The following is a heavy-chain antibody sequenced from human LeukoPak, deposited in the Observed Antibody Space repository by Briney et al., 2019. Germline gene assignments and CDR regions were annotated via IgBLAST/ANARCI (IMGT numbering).Heavy chain of an antibody. V-gene: IGHV4-34*01. Sequence: SETQSLTCAVYGGSFSGYYWSWIRQPPGKGLEWIGEINHSGSTNYNPSLKSRVTISVDTSKNQFSLKLSSVTAADTAVYYCARGPRLSYYDFWSGYNGAYYYYYMDVWGKGTTVTVSS. J-gene: IGHJ6*03. CDR3: ARGPRLSYYDFWSGYNGAYYYYYMDV. D-gene: IGHD3-3*01. CDR2: INHSGST. CDR1: GGSFSGYY.